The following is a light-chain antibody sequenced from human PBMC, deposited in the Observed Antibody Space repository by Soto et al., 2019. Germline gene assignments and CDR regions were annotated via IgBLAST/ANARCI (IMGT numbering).Light chain of an antibody. Sequence: IVLRLTPARLSVSPGGIDTFARRSSQSVSSYLAWYQQKPGQAPRLLIYDASNRATGIPARFSGSGSGTDFTLTISGLEAEECAAFYSHERSNWPAGRVGRGTQLEIK. V-gene: IGKV3-11*01. J-gene: IGKJ5*01. CDR2: DAS. CDR3: HERSNWPAGR. CDR1: QSVSSY.